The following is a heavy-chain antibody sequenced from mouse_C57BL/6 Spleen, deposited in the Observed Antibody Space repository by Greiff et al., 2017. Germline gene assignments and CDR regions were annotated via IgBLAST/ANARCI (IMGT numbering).Heavy chain of an antibody. V-gene: IGHV1-64*01. CDR1: GYTFTSYW. D-gene: IGHD1-1*01. Sequence: QVQLQQPGAELVKPGASVKVSCKASGYTFTSYWMHWVKQRPGQGLEWIGMIHPNSGSTNYNEKFKSKATLTVDKSSSTAYMQLSSLTSEDSAVYYCLYGSSYDFDYWGQGTTLTVSS. CDR3: LYGSSYDFDY. CDR2: IHPNSGST. J-gene: IGHJ2*01.